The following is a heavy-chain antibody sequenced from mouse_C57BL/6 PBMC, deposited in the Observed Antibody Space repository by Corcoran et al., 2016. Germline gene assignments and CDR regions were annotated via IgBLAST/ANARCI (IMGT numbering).Heavy chain of an antibody. CDR1: GYTFTDYY. V-gene: IGHV1-26*01. J-gene: IGHJ2*01. D-gene: IGHD2-14*01. Sequence: EVQLQQSGPELVKPGASVKISCKASGYTFTDYYMNWVKQSHGKSLEWIGDINPNNGGTSYNQKFKGKATLTVDKSSSTAYMELRSLTSEDSAVYYCARGGYDEGWGQGTTLTVSS. CDR2: INPNNGGT. CDR3: ARGGYDEG.